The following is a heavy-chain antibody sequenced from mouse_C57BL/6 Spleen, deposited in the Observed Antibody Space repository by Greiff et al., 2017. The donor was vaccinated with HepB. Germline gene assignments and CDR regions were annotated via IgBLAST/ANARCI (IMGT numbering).Heavy chain of an antibody. CDR3: AQLPGYFDY. CDR2: IYPGDGDT. Sequence: VQLQQSGPELVKPGASVKISCKASGYAFSSSWMNWVKQRPGKGLEWIGRIYPGDGDTNYNGKFKGKATLTADKSSSTAYMQLSSLTSEDSAVYLCAQLPGYFDYWGQGTTLTVSS. V-gene: IGHV1-82*01. D-gene: IGHD1-1*01. J-gene: IGHJ2*01. CDR1: GYAFSSSW.